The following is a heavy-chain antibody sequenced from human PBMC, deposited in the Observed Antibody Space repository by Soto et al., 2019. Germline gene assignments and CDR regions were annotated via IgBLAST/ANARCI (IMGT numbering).Heavy chain of an antibody. D-gene: IGHD3-22*01. CDR3: ARDPHYYYNNRDYVEY. J-gene: IGHJ4*01. CDR2: VFHSGTA. V-gene: IGHV4-38-2*02. Sequence: SETLSLTCAVSGFSFNSGGFWGWIRQPPGKGLEWIGSVFHSGTAYYNPSLKSRVTISVDTSKNQFSLDLNSVTAADTAVYFCARDPHYYYNNRDYVEYWG. CDR1: GFSFNSGGF.